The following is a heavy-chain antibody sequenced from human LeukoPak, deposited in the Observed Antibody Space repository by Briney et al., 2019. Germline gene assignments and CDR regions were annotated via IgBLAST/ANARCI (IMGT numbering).Heavy chain of an antibody. CDR3: ARDRGGDYYYDSSGWFDY. D-gene: IGHD3-22*01. Sequence: SETLSLTCTVSGGSISSGGYYWSWIRQHPGKGLEWIGYIYYSGSTYYNPSLKSRDTISVDTSKNQFSLKLSSVTAADTAVYYCARDRGGDYYYDSSGWFDYWGQGTLVTVSS. CDR1: GGSISSGGYY. V-gene: IGHV4-31*03. CDR2: IYYSGST. J-gene: IGHJ4*02.